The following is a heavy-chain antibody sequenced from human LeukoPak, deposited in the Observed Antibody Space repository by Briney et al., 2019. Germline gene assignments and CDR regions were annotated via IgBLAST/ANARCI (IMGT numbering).Heavy chain of an antibody. CDR2: ISSSGSNI. V-gene: IGHV3-11*04. D-gene: IGHD4-23*01. CDR1: GFTFSDYY. CDR3: ARDSANAPQLRGFDS. Sequence: GGSLRLSCAASGFTFSDYYMSWIRQAPGKGLEWVSYISSSGSNIYYADSVKGRFTISRDNAKNSLYLQMSSLRAEDTAVYYCARDSANAPQLRGFDSWGQGTLVTVSS. J-gene: IGHJ4*02.